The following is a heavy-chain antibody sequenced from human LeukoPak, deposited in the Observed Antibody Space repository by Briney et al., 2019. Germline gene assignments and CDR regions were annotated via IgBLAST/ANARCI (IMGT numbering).Heavy chain of an antibody. V-gene: IGHV5-51*01. CDR1: GYSFTSYW. D-gene: IGHD2-15*01. J-gene: IGHJ4*02. CDR2: IYPGDSDT. Sequence: GESLKISCKGSGYSFTSYWIGWVRQMPGKGLEWMGIIYPGDSDTRYSPSSQGQVTISADKSISTAYLQWSSLKASDTAMYYCARHYCSGGSCYSGDYWGQGTLVTVSS. CDR3: ARHYCSGGSCYSGDY.